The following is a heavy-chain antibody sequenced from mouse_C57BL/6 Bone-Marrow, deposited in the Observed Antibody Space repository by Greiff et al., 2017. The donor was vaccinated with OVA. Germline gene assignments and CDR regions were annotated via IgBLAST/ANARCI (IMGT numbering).Heavy chain of an antibody. Sequence: QVQLQQPGAELVKPGASVTLSCKASGYTFTSYWMHWVKQRPGQGLEWIGMIHPNSGSTNYNEKFKSKATLTVDKSSSTAYMQLSSLTSEDSAVYYCVTILRPYFDDWGQGTTLTVSS. D-gene: IGHD1-1*01. CDR2: IHPNSGST. CDR3: VTILRPYFDD. CDR1: GYTFTSYW. J-gene: IGHJ2*01. V-gene: IGHV1-64*01.